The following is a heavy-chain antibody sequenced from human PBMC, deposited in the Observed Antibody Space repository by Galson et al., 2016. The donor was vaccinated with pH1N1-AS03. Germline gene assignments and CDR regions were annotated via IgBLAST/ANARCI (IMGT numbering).Heavy chain of an antibody. J-gene: IGHJ5*02. Sequence: SVKVSCKASGYTFTHFGISWVRQAPGQGLECLGWISTYTGETNYAQKSQGRVTMTTDTSTNTVYMELRTLTSDDTALYYCARGTIFGVDLQRRCDAWGQGTLVTVSS. D-gene: IGHD3-3*01. CDR3: ARGTIFGVDLQRRCDA. V-gene: IGHV1-18*01. CDR1: GYTFTHFG. CDR2: ISTYTGET.